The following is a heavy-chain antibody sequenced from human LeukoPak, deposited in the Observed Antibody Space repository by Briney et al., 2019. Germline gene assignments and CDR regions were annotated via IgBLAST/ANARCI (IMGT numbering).Heavy chain of an antibody. V-gene: IGHV3-23*01. CDR1: GFTFSSYA. CDR2: ISGSGRST. D-gene: IGHD6-19*01. CDR3: AKGRIAVTGTLEY. J-gene: IGHJ4*02. Sequence: PGGSLRLSCAAPGFTFSSYAMNWVRQAAGKGLEWVSGISGSGRSTYSADSVKGRFTISRDNSKSTLYLQMDSLRAEDTAVYYCAKGRIAVTGTLEYWGQGTLVTVSS.